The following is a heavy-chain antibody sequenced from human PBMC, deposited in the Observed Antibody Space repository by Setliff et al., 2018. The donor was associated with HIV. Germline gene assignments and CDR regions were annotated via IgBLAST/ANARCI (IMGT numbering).Heavy chain of an antibody. D-gene: IGHD3-9*01. Sequence: PGGSLRLSCAASGFTFRSYEMNWVRQAPGKGLEWVSYISRSGSTIHYADSVKGRFTISRDNAKNSLYLQMNSLRAEDTADYYCARGEPSITIEPAAFFDYWGQGTLVTVSS. CDR1: GFTFRSYE. CDR2: ISRSGSTI. J-gene: IGHJ4*02. V-gene: IGHV3-48*03. CDR3: ARGEPSITIEPAAFFDY.